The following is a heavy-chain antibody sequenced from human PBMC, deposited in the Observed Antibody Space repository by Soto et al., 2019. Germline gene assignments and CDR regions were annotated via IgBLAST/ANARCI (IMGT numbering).Heavy chain of an antibody. J-gene: IGHJ3*02. CDR2: IYFRGKT. V-gene: IGHV4-31*03. CDR1: GASITSIGYY. CDR3: AREVGSFHSSGSLIRGVFDI. Sequence: SETLSLTCSVSGASITSIGYYWPCHREHPEKGLEWIGNIYFRGKTYYSPSLESRLTISVDTSKNQFSLKLTSVTAADTDGYYCAREVGSFHSSGSLIRGVFDILGQVTMVTASS. D-gene: IGHD3-22*01.